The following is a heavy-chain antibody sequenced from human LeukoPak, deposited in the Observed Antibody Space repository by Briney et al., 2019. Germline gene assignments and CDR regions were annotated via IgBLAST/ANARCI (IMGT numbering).Heavy chain of an antibody. CDR1: GGTFSSYA. J-gene: IGHJ4*02. CDR2: IIPIFGTA. D-gene: IGHD1-26*01. V-gene: IGHV1-69*13. CDR3: ARVKLYSGSYRGSYFDY. Sequence: SVQVSCKASGGTFSSYAISWVRQAPGQGLEWMGGIIPIFGTANYAQKFQGRVTITADESTSTAYMELSSLRSEDTAVYYCARVKLYSGSYRGSYFDYWGQGTLVTVSS.